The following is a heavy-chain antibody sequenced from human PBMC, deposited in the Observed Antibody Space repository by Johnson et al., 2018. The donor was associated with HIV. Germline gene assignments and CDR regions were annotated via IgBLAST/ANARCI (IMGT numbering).Heavy chain of an antibody. CDR2: ISYDGSYK. CDR1: GFSFSNYA. V-gene: IGHV3-30*04. CDR3: AKDLSDSSGYHDAFDI. Sequence: QVQLVESGGGVVQPGRSLRLSCAASGFSFSNYAMHWVRQAPGKGLEWLSVISYDGSYKYYADSVKGRFTISRDNSKNTLYLQMNSLRAEDTAVYYCAKDLSDSSGYHDAFDIWGQGTMVTVSS. J-gene: IGHJ3*02. D-gene: IGHD3-22*01.